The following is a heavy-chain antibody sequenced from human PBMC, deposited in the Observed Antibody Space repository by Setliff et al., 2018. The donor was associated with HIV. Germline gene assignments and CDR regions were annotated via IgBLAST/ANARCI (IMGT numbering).Heavy chain of an antibody. J-gene: IGHJ4*02. CDR2: ITPFVGIT. Sequence: SVKVSCKASGGTFSDFRITWVRQAPGLGLEWMGEITPFVGITNYAQKFQGRVTISADESTATAYIELSSLTSQDTAVYYCARDKGIREAASLDYWGQGSLVTVSS. D-gene: IGHD6-13*01. V-gene: IGHV1-69*10. CDR3: ARDKGIREAASLDY. CDR1: GGTFSDFR.